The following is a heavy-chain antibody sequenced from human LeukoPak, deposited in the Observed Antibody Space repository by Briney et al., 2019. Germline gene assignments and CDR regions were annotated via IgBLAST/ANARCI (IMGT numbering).Heavy chain of an antibody. CDR1: GYSISSGYY. V-gene: IGHV4-38-2*02. J-gene: IGHJ2*01. CDR3: ARLNYYDGSGYRYWYFDL. D-gene: IGHD3-22*01. Sequence: LETLSLTCTVSGYSISSGYYWGWIRQPPGKGLEWIGSIYHSGSTYYNPSLKSRVTISVDTSKNQFSLKLSSVTAADTAVYYCARLNYYDGSGYRYWYFDLWGRGTLVTVSS. CDR2: IYHSGST.